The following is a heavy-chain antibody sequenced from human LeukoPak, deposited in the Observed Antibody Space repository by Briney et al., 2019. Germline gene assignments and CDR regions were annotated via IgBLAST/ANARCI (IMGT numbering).Heavy chain of an antibody. CDR3: AKALAGGDAFDI. Sequence: GRSLRLSCAASGFTFDDYAMHWVRQAPGRGLEWVSGISWNSGSIGYADSVKGRFTISRDNAKNSLYLQMNSLRAEDMALYYCAKALAGGDAFDIWGQGTMVTVSS. D-gene: IGHD6-25*01. V-gene: IGHV3-9*03. J-gene: IGHJ3*02. CDR1: GFTFDDYA. CDR2: ISWNSGSI.